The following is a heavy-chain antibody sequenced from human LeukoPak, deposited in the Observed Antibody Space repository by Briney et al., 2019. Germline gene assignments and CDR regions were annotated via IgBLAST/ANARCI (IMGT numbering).Heavy chain of an antibody. CDR2: ISGSGGST. D-gene: IGHD2-2*01. V-gene: IGHV3-23*01. CDR3: AKGSLGYCSSTSCLIDY. J-gene: IGHJ4*02. Sequence: GGTLRLSCAASGFTFSSYGMSWVRQAPGKGLEWVSAISGSGGSTYYADSVKGRFTISRDNSKNTLYLQMNSLRAEDTAVYYCAKGSLGYCSSTSCLIDYWGQGTLVTVSS. CDR1: GFTFSSYG.